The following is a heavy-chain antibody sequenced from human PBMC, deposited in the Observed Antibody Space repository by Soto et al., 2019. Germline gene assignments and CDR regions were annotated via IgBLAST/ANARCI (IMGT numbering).Heavy chain of an antibody. V-gene: IGHV1-69*01. CDR3: ARSQGSSTSLEIYYYYYYGMDV. Sequence: QVQLVQSGAEVKKPGSSVKVSCKASGGTFSSYAISWVPQAPGQGLEWMGGIIPISGTANYAQKFQGRVTMTADESTSTAYMELSSLRSEDTAVYYCARSQGSSTSLEIYYYYYYGMDVWGQGTTVTVSS. D-gene: IGHD2-2*01. J-gene: IGHJ6*02. CDR2: IIPISGTA. CDR1: GGTFSSYA.